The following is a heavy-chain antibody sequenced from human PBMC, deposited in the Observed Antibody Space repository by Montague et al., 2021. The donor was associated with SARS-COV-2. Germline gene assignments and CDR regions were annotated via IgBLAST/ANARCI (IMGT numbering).Heavy chain of an antibody. CDR3: TRSGVN. J-gene: IGHJ4*02. D-gene: IGHD3-10*01. CDR1: GFTFADHL. V-gene: IGHV3-49*03. Sequence: SLRLSCAASGFTFADHLMTWFRQAPGKGPEWVGFIRSKASGGTTEYAASVNGRFIISRDDSKSIVYLQMNSLKTEGTAIYYCTRSGVNWGQGTRVTVSS. CDR2: IRSKASGGTT.